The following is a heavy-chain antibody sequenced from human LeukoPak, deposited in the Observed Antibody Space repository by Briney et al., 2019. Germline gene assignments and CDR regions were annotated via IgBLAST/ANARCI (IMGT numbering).Heavy chain of an antibody. Sequence: GGSLRLSCAASGFTFSSHAMSWVRQAPGKGLEWVSAISGSGGSTYYADSVKGRFTISRDNSKNTLYLQMNSLRAEDTAVYYCAKVLLRALDYMDVWGKGTTVTVSS. CDR1: GFTFSSHA. CDR3: AKVLLRALDYMDV. D-gene: IGHD2-15*01. CDR2: ISGSGGST. V-gene: IGHV3-23*01. J-gene: IGHJ6*03.